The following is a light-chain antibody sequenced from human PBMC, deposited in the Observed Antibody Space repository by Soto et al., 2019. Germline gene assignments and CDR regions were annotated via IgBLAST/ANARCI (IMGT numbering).Light chain of an antibody. V-gene: IGLV1-40*01. CDR3: LSFDSSLSVV. J-gene: IGLJ2*01. Sequence: QSVLTQPASVSGAPGQRVTISCTGSSSNIGAGYDVHWYQQLPGRAPNLLIYGNTNRPSGVPDRFSGSKSGPSASLAITGLQAEDEADYYCLSFDSSLSVVFGGGTKLTVL. CDR1: SSNIGAGYD. CDR2: GNT.